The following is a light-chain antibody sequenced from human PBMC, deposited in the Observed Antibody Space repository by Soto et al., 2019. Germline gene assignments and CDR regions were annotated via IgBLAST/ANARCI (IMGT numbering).Light chain of an antibody. Sequence: DIQMTQSPPSLSASVGDRVTITCRASQGIGNSLAWYQQKPGTVPKLLIYSASTLQSGVPSRFSGSRSGTDFNLTISSLQPGDVADYYCRKYNTVPATFGQGTRLEIK. CDR1: QGIGNS. CDR3: RKYNTVPAT. V-gene: IGKV1-27*01. J-gene: IGKJ5*01. CDR2: SAS.